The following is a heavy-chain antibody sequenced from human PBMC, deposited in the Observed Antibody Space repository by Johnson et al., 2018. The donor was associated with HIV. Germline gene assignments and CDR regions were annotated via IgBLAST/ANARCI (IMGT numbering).Heavy chain of an antibody. CDR1: GFTFSSYG. J-gene: IGHJ3*02. CDR3: AKDRSGGALGAFDI. D-gene: IGHD2-15*01. V-gene: IGHV3-30*19. Sequence: QVQLVESGGGVVQPGRSLRLSCAASGFTFSSYGMHWVRQAPGKGLEWVAVISYDGSNKYYADSVKGRFTISRDNSKHTLYLQMNSLRAEDTALYYCAKDRSGGALGAFDIWGHGTMVTVSS. CDR2: ISYDGSNK.